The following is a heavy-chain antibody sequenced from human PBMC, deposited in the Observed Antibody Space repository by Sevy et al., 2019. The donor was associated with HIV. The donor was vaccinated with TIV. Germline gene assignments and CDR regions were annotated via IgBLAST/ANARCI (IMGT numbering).Heavy chain of an antibody. D-gene: IGHD3-22*01. V-gene: IGHV3-33*01. CDR1: GFTFNNYD. CDR2: IWYDGNNK. Sequence: GGSLRLSCAASGFTFNNYDMHWVRQAPGKGLEWVALIWYDGNNKYYADSVKGRFTISRDNSKKTLYLQMNILRAEDTAVYYCARDQRINYYDSSGYYIRAGYFDYWGQGTLVTVSS. J-gene: IGHJ4*02. CDR3: ARDQRINYYDSSGYYIRAGYFDY.